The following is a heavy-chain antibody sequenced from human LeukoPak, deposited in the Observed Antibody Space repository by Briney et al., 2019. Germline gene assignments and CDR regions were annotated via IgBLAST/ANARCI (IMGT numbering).Heavy chain of an antibody. D-gene: IGHD1-14*01. Sequence: GGSLRLSCAASGFTFSSYGMHWVRQAPGKGLEWVAVIWYDGSNKYYADSVKGRFTISRDNSKNTIYLQMNSLRAEDTAVYYCVTVVPGAPNLLGYWGQGTLVTVSS. CDR3: VTVVPGAPNLLGY. J-gene: IGHJ4*02. V-gene: IGHV3-33*01. CDR2: IWYDGSNK. CDR1: GFTFSSYG.